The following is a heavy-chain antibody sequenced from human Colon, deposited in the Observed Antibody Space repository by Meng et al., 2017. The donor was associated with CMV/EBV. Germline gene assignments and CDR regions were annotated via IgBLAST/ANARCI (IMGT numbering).Heavy chain of an antibody. J-gene: IGHJ6*02. Sequence: ASVKVSCKSSGYAFTDYYIHWVRQAPGQGLEWVGWINPYSGVTSYAQKFQGRVSMTRDTSFTTAYMELTRLTSDDSAIYYCAKAVAASDYYYRGMDVWGQGTTVTVSS. V-gene: IGHV1-2*02. CDR2: INPYSGVT. D-gene: IGHD2-15*01. CDR3: AKAVAASDYYYRGMDV. CDR1: GYAFTDYY.